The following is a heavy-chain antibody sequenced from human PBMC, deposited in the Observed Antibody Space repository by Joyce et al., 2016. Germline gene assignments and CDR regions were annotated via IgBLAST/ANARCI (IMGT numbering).Heavy chain of an antibody. CDR3: ARVPGFH. CDR1: GFTVSNNY. V-gene: IGHV3-53*01. Sequence: EVQLVESGGGLIQPGGSLRLSCAASGFTVSNNYVTWVRQAPGKVLEWVSFIYSGGATYYADSVKVRFTISSDKNTLYLQMNSLRGEYTAVYYCARVPGFHWGEGTLVTVSS. J-gene: IGHJ4*02. CDR2: IYSGGAT.